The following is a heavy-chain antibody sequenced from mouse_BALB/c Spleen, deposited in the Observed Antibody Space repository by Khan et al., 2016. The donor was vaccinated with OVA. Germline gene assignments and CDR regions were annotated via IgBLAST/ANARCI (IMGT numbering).Heavy chain of an antibody. V-gene: IGHV3-2*02. CDR3: ARVYGGDFDY. Sequence: EVQLQESGPGLVKPSQSLSLTCTVTGYSITSDYAWNWIRQFPGNKLEWMGFISYSGNTTYNPSLKSRFSITRDTSKNQFFLHLNSVTIEDTATDYGARVYGGDFDYWGQGTTLTVSS. J-gene: IGHJ2*01. CDR2: ISYSGNT. D-gene: IGHD1-1*01. CDR1: GYSITSDYA.